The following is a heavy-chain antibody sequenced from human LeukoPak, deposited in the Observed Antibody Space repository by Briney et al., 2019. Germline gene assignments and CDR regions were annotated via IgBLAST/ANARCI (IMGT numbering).Heavy chain of an antibody. V-gene: IGHV3-48*01. Sequence: SGGSLRLSCAASGFTFSSYSMNWVRQAPGKGLEWVSYTSSSSSTIYYADSVKGRFTISRDNAKNSLYLQMNSLRAEDTAVYYCARPYSSSWYGRWFDPWGQGTLVTVSS. CDR2: TSSSSSTI. D-gene: IGHD6-13*01. CDR3: ARPYSSSWYGRWFDP. CDR1: GFTFSSYS. J-gene: IGHJ5*02.